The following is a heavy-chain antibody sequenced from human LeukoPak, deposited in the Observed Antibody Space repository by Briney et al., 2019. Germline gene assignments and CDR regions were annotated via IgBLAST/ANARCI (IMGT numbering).Heavy chain of an antibody. D-gene: IGHD4-17*01. CDR2: ISAYNGNT. V-gene: IGHV1-18*01. Sequence: GASVKVSCTASGYTFTIYGISWVRQAPGQGLEWMGWISAYNGNTNYAQKLQGRVTMTTDTSTSTAYMELRSLRSDDTAVYYCARSTVTIPNWFDPWGQGTLVTVSS. CDR1: GYTFTIYG. J-gene: IGHJ5*02. CDR3: ARSTVTIPNWFDP.